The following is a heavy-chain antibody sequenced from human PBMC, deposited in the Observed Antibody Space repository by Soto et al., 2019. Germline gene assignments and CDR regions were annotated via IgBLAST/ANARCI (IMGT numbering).Heavy chain of an antibody. Sequence: ASVKVSCKASGYTFSSYFITWVRPAPGQGLEWMGWISAYNGNTNYAQNLQGRVTMTTDTSTSTAYMELRTLRSDDTAVYYCARDLPPVDYWGQGTLVTVSS. V-gene: IGHV1-18*01. CDR3: ARDLPPVDY. CDR1: GYTFSSYF. J-gene: IGHJ4*02. CDR2: ISAYNGNT.